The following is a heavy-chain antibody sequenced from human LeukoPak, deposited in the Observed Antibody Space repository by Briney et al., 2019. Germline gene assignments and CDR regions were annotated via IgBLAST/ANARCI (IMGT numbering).Heavy chain of an antibody. J-gene: IGHJ6*02. CDR1: GFTFSSYG. V-gene: IGHV3-30*18. CDR2: ISYDGSNK. D-gene: IGHD3-22*01. Sequence: GGSLRLSCAASGFTFSSYGMHWVRQAPGKGLEWVAVISYDGSNKYYADSVKGRFTISRDNSKNTLYLQMNSLRAEDTAVYYCAKVGFSGYYDYYYGMDVWGQGTTVTVSS. CDR3: AKVGFSGYYDYYYGMDV.